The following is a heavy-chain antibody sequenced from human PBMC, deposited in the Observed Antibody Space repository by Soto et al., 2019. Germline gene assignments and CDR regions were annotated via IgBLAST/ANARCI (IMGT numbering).Heavy chain of an antibody. D-gene: IGHD2-15*01. J-gene: IGHJ6*02. CDR1: GFSLSTSGMC. Sequence: SGPTLVKPTQTLTLTCTFSGFSLSTSGMCVSWIRQPPGKALEWLALIDWDDDKYYRPSLKTRLTISKDTSKNQVVLTMTNMDPVDTATYYCARVVVAATPQDPYYGMDVWGQGTTVTVSS. CDR2: IDWDDDK. CDR3: ARVVVAATPQDPYYGMDV. V-gene: IGHV2-70*01.